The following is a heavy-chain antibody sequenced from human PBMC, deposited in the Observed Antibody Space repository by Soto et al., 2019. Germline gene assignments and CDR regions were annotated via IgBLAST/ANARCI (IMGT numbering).Heavy chain of an antibody. Sequence: QVQLVESGGGVVQPGRSLRLSCAASGFTFSSYGMHWVRQAPGKGLEWVAVISYDGSNKYYADSVKGRFTISRDNSKNTLYLQMNSLRAEDTAVYYCAMGGETNLFDYWGQGTLVTVSS. V-gene: IGHV3-30*03. CDR2: ISYDGSNK. CDR3: AMGGETNLFDY. CDR1: GFTFSSYG. J-gene: IGHJ4*02. D-gene: IGHD3-16*01.